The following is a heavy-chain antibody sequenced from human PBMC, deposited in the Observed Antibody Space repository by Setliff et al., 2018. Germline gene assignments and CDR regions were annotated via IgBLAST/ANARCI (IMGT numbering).Heavy chain of an antibody. D-gene: IGHD1-1*01. V-gene: IGHV3-21*01. CDR2: MSSSSSYI. CDR1: GFNFRTYT. J-gene: IGHJ6*03. CDR3: ARQYNDYYYYYMDV. Sequence: PAGSLSLSCAASGFNFRTYTMNWVRQAPGKRLEWVSYMSSSSSYIYYADSVKGRFAISRDNAKNSLYLQMNSLRVEDTAVYYCARQYNDYYYYYMDVWGRGTTVTVSS.